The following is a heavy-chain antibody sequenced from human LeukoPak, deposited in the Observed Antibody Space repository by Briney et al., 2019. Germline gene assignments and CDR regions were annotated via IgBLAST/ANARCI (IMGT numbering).Heavy chain of an antibody. J-gene: IGHJ3*02. Sequence: ASVKVSCKASGYTFTSYAMNWVRQAPGQGLEWMGWINTNTGNPTYAQGFTGRFVFSLDTSVSSAYLQISSLKAEDTAVYYCAREGRDSYNYAFDIWGQGTMVTVSS. CDR3: AREGRDSYNYAFDI. V-gene: IGHV7-4-1*02. CDR2: INTNTGNP. CDR1: GYTFTSYA. D-gene: IGHD5-24*01.